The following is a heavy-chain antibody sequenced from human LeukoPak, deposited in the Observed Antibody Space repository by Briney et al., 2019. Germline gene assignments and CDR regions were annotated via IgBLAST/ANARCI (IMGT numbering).Heavy chain of an antibody. CDR1: GFTFSSYS. Sequence: GGSLRLPCAASGFTFSSYSMNWVRQAPGKGLEWVSHITGDASTVNYADSVKGRFTISRDNAKNSLFLQMNSLRDEDTAVYYCLRRLAYWGQGTLVTVSS. V-gene: IGHV3-48*02. CDR2: ITGDASTV. J-gene: IGHJ4*02. CDR3: LRRLAY.